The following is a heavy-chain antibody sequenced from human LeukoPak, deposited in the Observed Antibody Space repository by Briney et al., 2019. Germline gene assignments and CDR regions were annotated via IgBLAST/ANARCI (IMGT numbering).Heavy chain of an antibody. CDR1: GGTFSSYA. Sequence: ASVKVSCKASGGTFSSYAISWVRQAPGQGLEWMGWISAYNGNTNYAQKLQGRVTMTTDTSTSTAYMELRSLRSDDTAVYYCARDFGSGDTAAFDYWGQGTLVTVSS. J-gene: IGHJ4*02. CDR2: ISAYNGNT. V-gene: IGHV1-18*01. CDR3: ARDFGSGDTAAFDY. D-gene: IGHD5-18*01.